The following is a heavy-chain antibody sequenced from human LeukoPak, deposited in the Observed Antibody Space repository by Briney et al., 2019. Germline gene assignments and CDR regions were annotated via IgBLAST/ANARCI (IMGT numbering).Heavy chain of an antibody. Sequence: SETLSLTCAVYGGSFSGYYWRGIRQPPGKGLEWIGEINHSGSTNYNPSLKSRVTISVDTSKNQFSLKLSSVTAADTAVYYCARPSCSGYDYLYWSFDLWGRGTLVTVSS. D-gene: IGHD5-12*01. V-gene: IGHV4-34*01. CDR1: GGSFSGYY. CDR3: ARPSCSGYDYLYWSFDL. J-gene: IGHJ2*01. CDR2: INHSGST.